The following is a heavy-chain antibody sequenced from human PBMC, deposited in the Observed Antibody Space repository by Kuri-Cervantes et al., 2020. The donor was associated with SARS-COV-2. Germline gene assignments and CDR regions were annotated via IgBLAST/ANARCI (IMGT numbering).Heavy chain of an antibody. CDR3: ARTGYCGGDCLHYYYYYMDV. V-gene: IGHV1-69*13. CDR2: IIPIFGTA. D-gene: IGHD2-21*01. CDR1: GYTFTSYY. Sequence: SVKVSCKASGYTFTSYYMHWVRQAPGQGLEWMGGIIPIFGTANYAQKFQGRVTITADESTSTAYMELSGLKSEDTAVYYCARTGYCGGDCLHYYYYYMDVWGKGTTVTVSS. J-gene: IGHJ6*03.